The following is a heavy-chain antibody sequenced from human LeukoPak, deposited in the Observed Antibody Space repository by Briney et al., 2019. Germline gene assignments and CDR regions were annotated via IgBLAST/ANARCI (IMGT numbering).Heavy chain of an antibody. CDR1: GGSISSYY. CDR2: IYTSGST. D-gene: IGHD4-23*01. CDR3: ARVEWDYGANSDCCGYMDV. J-gene: IGHJ6*03. Sequence: PSETLSLTCTVSGGSISSYYWDWIRQPAGKGLEWIGRIYTSGSTNYNPSLKSRVTMSVDTSRNQFSLKLSSVTAADTAVYYCARVEWDYGANSDCCGYMDVWGKGTTVTVSS. V-gene: IGHV4-4*07.